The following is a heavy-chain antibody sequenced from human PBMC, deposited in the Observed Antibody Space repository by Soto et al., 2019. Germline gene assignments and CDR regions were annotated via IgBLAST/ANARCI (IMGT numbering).Heavy chain of an antibody. CDR2: IYYSGST. D-gene: IGHD2-15*01. CDR1: GGSISSGDYY. J-gene: IGHJ6*02. V-gene: IGHV4-30-4*01. Sequence: PSETLSLTCTVSGGSISSGDYYWSWIRQPPGKGLEWIGYIYYSGSTYYNPSLKSRVTISVDTSKNQFSLKLSSVTAADTALFYCAREAMLPHGIYYGMDVWGQGTTVTVSS. CDR3: AREAMLPHGIYYGMDV.